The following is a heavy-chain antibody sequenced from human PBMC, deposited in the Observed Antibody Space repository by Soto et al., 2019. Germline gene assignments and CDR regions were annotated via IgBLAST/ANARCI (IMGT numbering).Heavy chain of an antibody. J-gene: IGHJ4*02. CDR2: IRSKAYGGTT. CDR1: GFTFGDYA. Sequence: PGGSLRLSCTASGFTFGDYAMSWFRQAPGKGLEWVGFIRSKAYGGTTEYAASVKGRFTISRDDSKSIAYLQMNSLKTEDTAVYYCTRDFSSIIPRYFDYWGQGTLVTVSS. D-gene: IGHD3-3*01. V-gene: IGHV3-49*03. CDR3: TRDFSSIIPRYFDY.